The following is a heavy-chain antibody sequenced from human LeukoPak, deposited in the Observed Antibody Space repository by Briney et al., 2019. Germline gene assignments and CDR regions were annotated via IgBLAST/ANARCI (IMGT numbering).Heavy chain of an antibody. CDR3: ARGRYSSSLDY. Sequence: ASVKVSCKASGGTFSSYAISWVRQAPGQGLEWMGRIIPILGIANYAQKFQGRVTITADKSTSTAYMELSSLRPEDTAVYYCARGRYSSSLDYWGQGTLVTVSS. CDR1: GGTFSSYA. V-gene: IGHV1-69*04. J-gene: IGHJ4*02. CDR2: IIPILGIA. D-gene: IGHD6-13*01.